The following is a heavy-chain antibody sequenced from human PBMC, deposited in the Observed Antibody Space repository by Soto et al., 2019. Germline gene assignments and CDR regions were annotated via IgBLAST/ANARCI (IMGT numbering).Heavy chain of an antibody. D-gene: IGHD5-18*01. CDR2: IWYDGSNK. CDR3: ARDRRLHHRYMDVWGKGTTVTVSSGKPPMTNMDPVDTATYYCAHYSGYFYNWFDP. V-gene: IGHV3-33*08. CDR1: GFTFSSYG. Sequence: VGSLRLSCAASGFTFSSYGMHWVRQAPGKGLEWVAVIWYDGSNKYYADSVKGRFTISRDNSKNTLYLQMNSLRAEDTAVYYCARDRRLHHRYMDVWGKGTTVTVSSGKPPMTNMDPVDTATYYCAHYSGYFYNWFDPWGQGTLVTVSS. J-gene: IGHJ5*02.